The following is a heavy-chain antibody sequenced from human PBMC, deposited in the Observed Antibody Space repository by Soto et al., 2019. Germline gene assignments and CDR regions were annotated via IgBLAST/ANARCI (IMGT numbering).Heavy chain of an antibody. CDR2: TSYDGSNN. V-gene: IGHV3-33*05. Sequence: QVQLVESGGGVVQPGTSLRLSCVGSGFTFRSYVIHWVRQAPGKGLEWVALTSYDGSNNFYGDSVKGRFTISRDNSRNTVELQMDSLRLEDTALYYCARWGTTGVLDVWGQVTLVSVSS. J-gene: IGHJ4*02. CDR3: ARWGTTGVLDV. D-gene: IGHD3-16*01. CDR1: GFTFRSYV.